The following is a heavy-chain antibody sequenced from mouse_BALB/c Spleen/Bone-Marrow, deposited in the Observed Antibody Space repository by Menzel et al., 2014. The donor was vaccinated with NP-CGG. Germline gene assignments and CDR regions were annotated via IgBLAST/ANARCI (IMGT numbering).Heavy chain of an antibody. Sequence: EVQVVESGGGSVQPGGSLKLSCATSGFTFSDYYMYWVRQTPEKRLEWVASISNGGGNTHYPDTLKGRFTISRDNAKNTLYLQMSRLKSEDTAIYYCTRHDYRYDAWFAYWGQGTLVTVSA. CDR1: GFTFSDYY. CDR2: ISNGGGNT. V-gene: IGHV5-12*02. CDR3: TRHDYRYDAWFAY. J-gene: IGHJ3*01. D-gene: IGHD2-14*01.